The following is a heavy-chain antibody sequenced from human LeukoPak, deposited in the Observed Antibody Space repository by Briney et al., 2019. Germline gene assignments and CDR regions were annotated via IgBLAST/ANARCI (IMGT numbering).Heavy chain of an antibody. D-gene: IGHD3-3*01. V-gene: IGHV1-18*01. CDR2: INPYNGNA. J-gene: IGHJ4*02. CDR1: GYTFTNYG. CDR3: ASSYDFWSGYYY. Sequence: ASVKVSCKASGYTFTNYGISWVRQAPGQGLEWMGWINPYNGNANYAQKLQGRVTMTTDTSTRTAYMELRSLRSDDTAVYYCASSYDFWSGYYYWGQGTLVTVSS.